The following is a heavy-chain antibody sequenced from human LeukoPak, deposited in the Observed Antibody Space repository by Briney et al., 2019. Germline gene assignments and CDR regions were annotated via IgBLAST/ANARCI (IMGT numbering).Heavy chain of an antibody. J-gene: IGHJ4*02. CDR2: TNQEGSEK. Sequence: PGGSLRLSCAASGFTISTYWMSWVRQAPGKGLEWVANTNQEGSEKYYVDSVKGRFTISKDNAKNSQYLQMNNLRAEDTAVYYCARDPKWLDYWGQGTLVTVSS. CDR1: GFTISTYW. CDR3: ARDPKWLDY. D-gene: IGHD5-12*01. V-gene: IGHV3-7*01.